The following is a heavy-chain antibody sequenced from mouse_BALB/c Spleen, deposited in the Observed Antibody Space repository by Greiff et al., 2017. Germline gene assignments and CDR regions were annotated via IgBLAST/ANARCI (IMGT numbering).Heavy chain of an antibody. V-gene: IGHV1S81*02. CDR2: INPGNGRT. CDR3: ARWTGSYYAMDY. Sequence: QVQLKEPGAELVKPGASVKLSCKASGYTFTSYWMHWVKQRPGQGLEWIGEINPGNGRTNYNEKFKSKATLTVDKSSSTAYMQLSSLTSEDSAVYYCARWTGSYYAMDYWGQGTSVTVSS. J-gene: IGHJ4*01. CDR1: GYTFTSYW. D-gene: IGHD4-1*01.